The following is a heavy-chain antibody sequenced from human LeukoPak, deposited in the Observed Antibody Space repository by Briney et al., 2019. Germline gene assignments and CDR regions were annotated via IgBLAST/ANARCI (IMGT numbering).Heavy chain of an antibody. CDR2: IIPILGIA. CDR3: ARDPITGTTHGY. J-gene: IGHJ4*02. Sequence: ASVKVSCKASGGTFSSYAISWVRQAPGQGLEWMGRIIPILGIANYAQKFQGRVTITADKSTSTAYMELSSLRSEDTAVYYCARDPITGTTHGYWGQGALVTVSS. D-gene: IGHD1-20*01. V-gene: IGHV1-69*04. CDR1: GGTFSSYA.